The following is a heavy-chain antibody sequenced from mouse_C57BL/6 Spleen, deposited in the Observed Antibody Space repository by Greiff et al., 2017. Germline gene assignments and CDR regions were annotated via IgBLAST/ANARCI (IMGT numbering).Heavy chain of an antibody. V-gene: IGHV1-54*01. D-gene: IGHD2-14*01. CDR1: GYAFTNYL. CDR3: ARSAPCRNDDPYSAMDY. CDR2: INPGSGGT. Sequence: QVQLKQSGAELVRPGTSVKVSCKASGYAFTNYLIEWVKQRPGQGLEWIGVINPGSGGTNYNEKFKGKATLTADKSSSTAYMQRSSLTSEDSAVYFCARSAPCRNDDPYSAMDYWGQGTSVTVSS. J-gene: IGHJ4*01.